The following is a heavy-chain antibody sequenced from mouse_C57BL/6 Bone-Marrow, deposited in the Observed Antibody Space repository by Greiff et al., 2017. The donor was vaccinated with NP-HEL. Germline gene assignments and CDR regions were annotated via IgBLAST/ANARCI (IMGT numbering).Heavy chain of an antibody. D-gene: IGHD2-1*01. CDR1: GFTFSDYY. CDR3: ARHYYGNYFYAMDY. J-gene: IGHJ4*01. Sequence: EVQLVESGGGLVQPGGSLKLSCAASGFTFSDYYMYWVRQTPEKRLEWVAYISNGGGSTYYPDTVKGRFTISRDNAKNTLYLQMSRLKSEDTAMYYCARHYYGNYFYAMDYWGQGTSVTVSS. V-gene: IGHV5-12*01. CDR2: ISNGGGST.